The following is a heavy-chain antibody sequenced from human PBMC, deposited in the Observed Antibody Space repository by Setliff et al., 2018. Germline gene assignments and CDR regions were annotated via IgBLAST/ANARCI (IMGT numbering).Heavy chain of an antibody. CDR3: ARGRIAAALYYFDY. J-gene: IGHJ4*02. V-gene: IGHV4-34*01. CDR2: INHSGST. Sequence: PSETLSLTCAVYGGSFSGYYWSWIRQPPGKGLEWIGEINHSGSTNYNPSLKSRDTISVDTSKNQFSLKLSSVPAADTAVYYCARGRIAAALYYFDYWGQGTLVTVSS. CDR1: GGSFSGYY. D-gene: IGHD6-13*01.